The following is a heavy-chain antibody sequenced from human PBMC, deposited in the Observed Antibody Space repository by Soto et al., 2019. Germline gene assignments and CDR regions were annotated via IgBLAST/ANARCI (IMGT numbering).Heavy chain of an antibody. CDR2: MSYSGTT. CDR3: ARGLLWFGEFGWFDP. D-gene: IGHD3-10*01. J-gene: IGHJ5*02. V-gene: IGHV4-31*03. CDR1: GGSISSGDYY. Sequence: QVQLQESGPGLVKPSQTLSLTCTVSGGSISSGDYYWSWIRQHPGKGLEWIAYMSYSGTTHYNPSLKTRVTISVDTSKNQFSLKLSSVTAADTAVYYCARGLLWFGEFGWFDPWGQGTLVTVSS.